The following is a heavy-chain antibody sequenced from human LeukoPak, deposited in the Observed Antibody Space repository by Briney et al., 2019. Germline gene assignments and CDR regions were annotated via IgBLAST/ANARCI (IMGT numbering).Heavy chain of an antibody. D-gene: IGHD4/OR15-4a*01. CDR3: ARRAGAYSHPYDY. Sequence: KSSETLPLTCAVYGGSFSGYYWSWIRQPPGKGLEWIGEINHSGSTNYNPSLKSRVTISVDTSKNQFSLKLSSVTAADTAVYYCARRAGAYSHPYDYWGQGTLVTVSS. CDR2: INHSGST. CDR1: GGSFSGYY. V-gene: IGHV4-34*01. J-gene: IGHJ4*02.